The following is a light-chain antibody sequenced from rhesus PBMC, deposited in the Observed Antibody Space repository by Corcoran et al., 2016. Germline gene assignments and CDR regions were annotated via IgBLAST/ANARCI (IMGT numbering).Light chain of an antibody. V-gene: IGKV1-25*01. J-gene: IGKJ2*01. CDR2: EAS. Sequence: DIQMTQSPSSLSASVGDRVTITCRASQGSTNDLAWYQQKPGETPKLLIYEASSLQSGFPSRFSGSGAGTDFTLTISSLQSEDFAAYYCQHYYSTPYSFGQGTKVEIK. CDR3: QHYYSTPYS. CDR1: QGSTND.